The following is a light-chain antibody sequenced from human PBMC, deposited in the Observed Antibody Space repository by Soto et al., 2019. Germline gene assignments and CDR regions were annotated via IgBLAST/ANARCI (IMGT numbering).Light chain of an antibody. Sequence: QSALTQPASVSGSPGQSITISCTGTSSDVGDYNYVSWYQQRPGKAPKLMIYDVSNRPSGVSNRFSGSKSGNTASLAVSGLQAEDEADYYCSSYTSSSTLVFGGGTQLTVL. CDR3: SSYTSSSTLV. J-gene: IGLJ2*01. CDR1: SSDVGDYNY. CDR2: DVS. V-gene: IGLV2-14*01.